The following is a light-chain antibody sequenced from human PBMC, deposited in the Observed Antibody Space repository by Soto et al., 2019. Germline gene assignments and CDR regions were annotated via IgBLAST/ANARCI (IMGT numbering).Light chain of an antibody. J-gene: IGKJ5*01. V-gene: IGKV3-11*01. CDR2: DGS. CDR3: QQRSNWPPIT. Sequence: EIVMTQSPATLSVSPGERATLSCRASQSVGNNLAWHQQKPGQAPRPLIYDGSKRAAGVPDRISGDGSGTDFTLTVSSLEPEDFAVYYCQQRSNWPPITFGQGTRLEIK. CDR1: QSVGNN.